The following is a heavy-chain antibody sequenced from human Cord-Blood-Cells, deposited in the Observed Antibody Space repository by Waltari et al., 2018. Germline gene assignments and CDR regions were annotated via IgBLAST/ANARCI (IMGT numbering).Heavy chain of an antibody. CDR1: GFTFSSYA. D-gene: IGHD2-2*01. V-gene: IGHV3-23*01. J-gene: IGHJ4*02. CDR3: ATGKPGVPAADY. CDR2: ISGSGGST. Sequence: EVQLLESGGGLVQPGGSLRLSCAASGFTFSSYAMSWVRQAPGKGVEWVSAISGSGGSTYYADSVKGRCTISRDNSKNTLYLQMNSLRAEDTAVYYCATGKPGVPAADYWGQGTLVTVSS.